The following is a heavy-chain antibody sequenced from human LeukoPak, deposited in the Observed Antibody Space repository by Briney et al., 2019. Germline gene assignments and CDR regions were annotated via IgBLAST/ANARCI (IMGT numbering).Heavy chain of an antibody. CDR2: IYSRGDT. Sequence: PGGSLKPLCCTSWLTLNNICNDLGRPAPGKGLEWVSVIYSRGDTYYADAVRSRFTISRDNSKNILALQMNSRRADDTAIYYCTKVLSDTRGWYHFDYWGQGTLVTVSS. CDR1: WLTLNNIC. D-gene: IGHD6-19*01. V-gene: IGHV3-53*01. J-gene: IGHJ4*02. CDR3: TKVLSDTRGWYHFDY.